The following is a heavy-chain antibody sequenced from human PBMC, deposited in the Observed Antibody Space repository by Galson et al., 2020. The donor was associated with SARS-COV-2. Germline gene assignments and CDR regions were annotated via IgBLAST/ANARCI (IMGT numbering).Heavy chain of an antibody. D-gene: IGHD6-19*01. Sequence: RGKHTQTLTLTCTLSGFSLSTSGMCGSWNRQPPGKALEWLARIDWDDDKYYSTSLKTRLTISKDTSKNQVVLTMTNMDPVDTATYYCARMIAVAATFDYWGHGTLVTVSS. CDR3: ARMIAVAATFDY. J-gene: IGHJ4*01. CDR2: IDWDDDK. CDR1: GFSLSTSGMC. V-gene: IGHV2-70*11.